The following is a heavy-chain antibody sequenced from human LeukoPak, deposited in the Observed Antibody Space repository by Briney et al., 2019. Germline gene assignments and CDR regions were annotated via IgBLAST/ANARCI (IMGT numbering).Heavy chain of an antibody. V-gene: IGHV3-21*01. Sequence: GGSLRLSCAASGFTCSSYSMNWVRQAPGQGLEWGSSISSSSSYISYADSGKGRFTITRDNAKNSLYLKMNSLRAEDTAVYYCARVNPDYGDYVFDYWGQGTLVTVSS. CDR3: ARVNPDYGDYVFDY. CDR1: GFTCSSYS. D-gene: IGHD4-17*01. CDR2: ISSSSSYI. J-gene: IGHJ4*02.